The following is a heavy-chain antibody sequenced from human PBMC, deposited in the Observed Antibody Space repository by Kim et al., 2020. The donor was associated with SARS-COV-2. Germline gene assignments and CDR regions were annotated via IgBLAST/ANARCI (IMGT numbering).Heavy chain of an antibody. CDR2: IIPIFGTA. CDR1: GGTFSSYA. Sequence: SVKVSCKASGGTFSSYAISWVRQAPGQGLEWMGGIIPIFGTANYAQKFQGRVTITADESTSTAYMELSSLRSEDTAVYYCARDGYGGKGAGLNYWGQGTLVTVSS. CDR3: ARDGYGGKGAGLNY. V-gene: IGHV1-69*13. J-gene: IGHJ4*02. D-gene: IGHD2-15*01.